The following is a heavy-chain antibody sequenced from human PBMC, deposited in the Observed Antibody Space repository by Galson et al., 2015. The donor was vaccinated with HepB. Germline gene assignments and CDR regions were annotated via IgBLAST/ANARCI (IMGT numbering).Heavy chain of an antibody. J-gene: IGHJ6*02. CDR3: AKDSWIRVGPGMDV. V-gene: IGHV3-30*18. D-gene: IGHD5-18*01. CDR1: GFTFSSYG. Sequence: SLRLSCAASGFTFSSYGMHWVRQAPGKGLEWVAVISYDGSNKYYADSAKGRFTISRDNSKNTLYLQMNSLRAEDTAVYYCAKDSWIRVGPGMDVWGQGTTVTVSS. CDR2: ISYDGSNK.